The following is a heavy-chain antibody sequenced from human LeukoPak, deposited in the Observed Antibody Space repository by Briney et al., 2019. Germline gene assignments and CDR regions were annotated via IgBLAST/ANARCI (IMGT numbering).Heavy chain of an antibody. V-gene: IGHV4-34*01. CDR1: GGSFSGYY. J-gene: IGHJ5*02. D-gene: IGHD1-1*01. CDR3: ARGVTTGTPKRGNNWSDP. CDR2: INHSGST. Sequence: SETLSLTCAVYGGSFSGYYWSWIRQPPGKGLEWIGEINHSGSTNYNPSLKSRVTISVDTSKNQFSLKLSSVTAADTAVYYCARGVTTGTPKRGNNWSDPWGQGTLVTVSS.